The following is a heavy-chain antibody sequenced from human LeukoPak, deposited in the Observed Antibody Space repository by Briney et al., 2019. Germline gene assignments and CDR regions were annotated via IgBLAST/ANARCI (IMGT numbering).Heavy chain of an antibody. V-gene: IGHV3-30*18. CDR3: AKSIGDTQLWLEDAFDI. J-gene: IGHJ3*02. D-gene: IGHD5-18*01. CDR2: ISYAGSNK. Sequence: GRSLRLSCAASGFTFSSYGMHWVRQAPGKGLEWVAVISYAGSNKYYADSVKGRFTISRDNSKNTLYLQMNSLRAEDTAVYYCAKSIGDTQLWLEDAFDIWGQGTMVTVSS. CDR1: GFTFSSYG.